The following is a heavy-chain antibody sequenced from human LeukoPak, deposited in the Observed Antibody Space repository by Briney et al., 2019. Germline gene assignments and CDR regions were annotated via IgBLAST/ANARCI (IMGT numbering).Heavy chain of an antibody. CDR3: ANSQGTIFGVVDY. D-gene: IGHD3-3*01. V-gene: IGHV3-23*01. J-gene: IGHJ4*02. CDR2: ISGNGVLT. Sequence: GGSLRLSCAASGFTFKSYTMAWVRQAPGKGLEWVAGISGNGVLTYYADSVKGRFTVSRDNPKNTLDLHLNGARAEDTAMYYCANSQGTIFGVVDYWGQGTLVTVSS. CDR1: GFTFKSYT.